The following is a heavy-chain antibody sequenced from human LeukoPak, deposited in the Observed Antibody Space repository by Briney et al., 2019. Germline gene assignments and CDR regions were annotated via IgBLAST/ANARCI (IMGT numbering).Heavy chain of an antibody. V-gene: IGHV4-34*01. D-gene: IGHD5-18*01. Sequence: PSETLSLTCTVSGGSISSYYWSWIRQPPGKGLEWIGEINHSGRTNYNASLKSRVTISVDTAKKQFSLKLSSVTAADTAVYYCAPRGDIEHSYGFGKWFDPWGQGTLVTVSS. J-gene: IGHJ5*02. CDR2: INHSGRT. CDR1: GGSISSYY. CDR3: APRGDIEHSYGFGKWFDP.